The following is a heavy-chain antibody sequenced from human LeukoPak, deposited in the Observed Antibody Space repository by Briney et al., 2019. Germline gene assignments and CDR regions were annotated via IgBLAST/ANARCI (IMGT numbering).Heavy chain of an antibody. CDR2: ISAYNGNT. D-gene: IGHD1-26*01. CDR1: GYTFTGYG. CDR3: ARDSIGGSYLNYYYYYMDV. V-gene: IGHV1-18*01. J-gene: IGHJ6*03. Sequence: ASVKVSCKASGYTFTGYGISWVRQAPGQGLEWMGWISAYNGNTNYAQKLQGRVTMTTDTSTSTAYMELRSLRSDDTAVYYCARDSIGGSYLNYYYYYMDVWGKGTTVTVSS.